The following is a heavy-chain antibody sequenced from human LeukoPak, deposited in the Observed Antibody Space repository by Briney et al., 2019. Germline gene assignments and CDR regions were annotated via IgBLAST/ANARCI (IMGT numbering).Heavy chain of an antibody. CDR3: ARRWGNIVGVTYEY. CDR1: GSSITSVSHY. D-gene: IGHD3-16*01. CDR2: IYYTGST. Sequence: SETLSLTCTISGSSITSVSHYWGWIRQPPGKGLEWIGYIYYTGSTYYSPSLRSRVTMSVHTSENQFSLRLTSVTAVDTAVYYCARRWGNIVGVTYEYWGQGTLVTVSS. V-gene: IGHV4-39*01. J-gene: IGHJ4*02.